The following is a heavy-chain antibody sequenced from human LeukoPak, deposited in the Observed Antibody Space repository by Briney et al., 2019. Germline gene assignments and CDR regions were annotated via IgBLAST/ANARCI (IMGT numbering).Heavy chain of an antibody. D-gene: IGHD3-22*01. V-gene: IGHV1-2*02. CDR1: GYTFTDYY. Sequence: ASVKVSCKASGYTFTDYYMHWVRQAPGQGLEWMGWINPNSGGTNYAQKFQGRVTMTRDTSISTAYMELSRLRSDDTAVYYCARDGTQTYYDSSGYLLLWGQGTLVTVSS. CDR2: INPNSGGT. CDR3: ARDGTQTYYDSSGYLLL. J-gene: IGHJ4*02.